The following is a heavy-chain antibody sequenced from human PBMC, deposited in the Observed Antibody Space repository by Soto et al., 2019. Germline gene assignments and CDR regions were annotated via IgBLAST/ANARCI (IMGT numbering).Heavy chain of an antibody. D-gene: IGHD2-15*01. CDR1: GFTFSSYA. CDR2: VSFGGST. Sequence: DVQLLESGGGLVQPEGSLRLSCAASGFTFSSYAMGWVRQGPGKGLGWVAVVSFGGSTHYADSVRGRFTLSSDTSKNTVSLQVNSLTVEDTAIYLCAKRRGAGGHFDYWGQGALVTVSS. V-gene: IGHV3-23*01. J-gene: IGHJ4*02. CDR3: AKRRGAGGHFDY.